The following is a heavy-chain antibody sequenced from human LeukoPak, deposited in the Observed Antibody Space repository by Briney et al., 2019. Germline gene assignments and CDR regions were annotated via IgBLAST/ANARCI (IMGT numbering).Heavy chain of an antibody. J-gene: IGHJ5*02. V-gene: IGHV4-34*01. Sequence: PSETLSLTCAVFGGSFSGYYWSGIRQPPGKGLEWIGEINHSGSTNYNPSLTSRVTISVDTPKHKFSLKQTSVTADHRPASYCARVSTLGDGFDPPGQGTLVTVSS. D-gene: IGHD3-3*02. CDR2: INHSGST. CDR3: ARVSTLGDGFDP. CDR1: GGSFSGYY.